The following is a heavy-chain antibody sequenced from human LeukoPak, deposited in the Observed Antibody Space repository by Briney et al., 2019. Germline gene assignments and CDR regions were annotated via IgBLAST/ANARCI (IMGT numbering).Heavy chain of an antibody. J-gene: IGHJ5*02. CDR3: ARATSDNILTGYYSP. Sequence: GRSLRLSCAASGFTFSSYTMNWVRQAPGKGLEWVSSISSSSSYIYYADSVKGRFTISRDNAKNSLFLQMNSLRAEDTAVYYCARATSDNILTGYYSPWGQGTLVTVSS. CDR2: ISSSSSYI. D-gene: IGHD3-9*01. CDR1: GFTFSSYT. V-gene: IGHV3-21*01.